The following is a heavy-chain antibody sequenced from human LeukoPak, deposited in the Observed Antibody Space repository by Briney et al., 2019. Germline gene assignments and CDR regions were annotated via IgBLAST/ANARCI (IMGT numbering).Heavy chain of an antibody. CDR3: ARDSRYFDFWSGYVDY. Sequence: SETLSLTCTVSGGSISFYYWTWIRQSAGKGLEWIGRIYAGGNTNYSPSLKSRATLSINTSKNHFSLKLTSVTAADTAVYYCARDSRYFDFWSGYVDYWGQGILVTVSS. D-gene: IGHD3-3*01. CDR2: IYAGGNT. CDR1: GGSISFYY. J-gene: IGHJ4*02. V-gene: IGHV4-4*07.